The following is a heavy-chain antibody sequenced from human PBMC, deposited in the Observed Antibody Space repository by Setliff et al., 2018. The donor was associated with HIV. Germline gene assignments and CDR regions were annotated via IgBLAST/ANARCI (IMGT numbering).Heavy chain of an antibody. D-gene: IGHD6-13*01. CDR1: GGSISSGDYY. Sequence: SETLSLTCTVSGGSISSGDYYWSWIRQPPGKGLEWIGYIYYSGSIYYNPSLKSRVTISVDTSKNHFSLNLSSVTAADTAVYYCARHPPPNSSPGFDSWGQGTLVTVSS. CDR3: ARHPPPNSSPGFDS. J-gene: IGHJ4*02. V-gene: IGHV4-30-4*08. CDR2: IYYSGSI.